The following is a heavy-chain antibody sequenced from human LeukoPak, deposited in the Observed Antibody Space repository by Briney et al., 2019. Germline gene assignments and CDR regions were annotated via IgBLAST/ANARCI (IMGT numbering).Heavy chain of an antibody. J-gene: IGHJ4*02. CDR1: GGSVSSGSYY. V-gene: IGHV4-61*01. Sequence: SETLSLTCTVSGGSVSSGSYYWSWIRQPPGKGLEWIGYIYYSGSTNYNPSLKSRVTISIDTSKNQFSLKLSFVTAADTAVYYCAREYCSSSSCYTFDYWGQGTLVTVSS. D-gene: IGHD2-2*01. CDR2: IYYSGST. CDR3: AREYCSSSSCYTFDY.